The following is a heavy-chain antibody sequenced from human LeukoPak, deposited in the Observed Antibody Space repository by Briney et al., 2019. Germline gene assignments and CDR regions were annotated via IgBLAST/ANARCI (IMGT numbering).Heavy chain of an antibody. V-gene: IGHV1-2*02. CDR1: GYTFTGYF. Sequence: ASVKVSCKASGYTFTGYFMHWVRQAPGQGLECMGWINPNSGGTNYAQKFQGRVTMTRDTSISTAYMELSRLRSDDTAVYYCARDPEYYDFWSGSYGMDVWGQGTTVTVSS. CDR2: INPNSGGT. D-gene: IGHD3-3*01. J-gene: IGHJ6*02. CDR3: ARDPEYYDFWSGSYGMDV.